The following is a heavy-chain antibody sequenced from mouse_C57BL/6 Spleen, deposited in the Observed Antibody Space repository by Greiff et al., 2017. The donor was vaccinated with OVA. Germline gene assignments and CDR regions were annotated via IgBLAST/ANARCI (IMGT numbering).Heavy chain of an antibody. CDR1: GYTFTSYW. CDR3: ARCYYGSSYWYFDV. D-gene: IGHD1-1*01. V-gene: IGHV1-53*01. J-gene: IGHJ1*03. CDR2: INPSNGGT. Sequence: VQLQQSGTELVKPGASVKLSCKASGYTFTSYWMHWVKQRPGQGLEWIGNINPSNGGTNYNEKFKSKATLTVDKSSSTAYMQLSSLTSEDSAVYYCARCYYGSSYWYFDVWGTGTTVTVSS.